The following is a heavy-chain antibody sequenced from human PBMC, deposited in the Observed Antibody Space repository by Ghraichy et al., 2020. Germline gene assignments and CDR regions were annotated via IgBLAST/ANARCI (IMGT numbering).Heavy chain of an antibody. J-gene: IGHJ4*02. V-gene: IGHV3-15*01. CDR3: TTDLLLWFGELLFIDY. Sequence: GGSLRLSCAASGFTFSNAWMSWVRQAPGKGLEWVGRIKSKTDGGTTDYAAPVKGRFTISRDDSKNTLYLQMNSLKTEDTAVYYCTTDLLLWFGELLFIDYWGQGTLVTVSS. CDR1: GFTFSNAW. D-gene: IGHD3-10*01. CDR2: IKSKTDGGTT.